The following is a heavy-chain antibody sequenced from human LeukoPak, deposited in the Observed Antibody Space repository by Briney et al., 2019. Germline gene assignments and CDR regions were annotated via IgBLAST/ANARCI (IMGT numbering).Heavy chain of an antibody. Sequence: GGSLRLSCAASGFSFSSNPMRWVRQAPGKGLEWVSAISDGGDTKYYADSVKGRFTISRDNSKNTWYLQMNSLRAEDTAVYYCAKVSGSSYYMDVWGKGTTVTVSS. CDR1: GFSFSSNP. V-gene: IGHV3-23*01. J-gene: IGHJ6*03. CDR2: ISDGGDTK. CDR3: AKVSGSSYYMDV.